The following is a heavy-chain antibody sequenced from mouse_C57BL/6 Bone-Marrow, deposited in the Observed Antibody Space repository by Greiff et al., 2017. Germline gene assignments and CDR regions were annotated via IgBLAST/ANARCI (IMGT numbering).Heavy chain of an antibody. J-gene: IGHJ4*01. V-gene: IGHV1-64*01. CDR3: ARSYDYDDYTTDY. D-gene: IGHD2-4*01. Sequence: QVQLQQPGAELVKPGASVKLSCKASGYTFTNYWMHWVKQRPGQGLEWIGMMHLNVGSPDYNEKFKSEATLSVDKSSRTAYMELSSLTSKDSAVYYCARSYDYDDYTTDYWGQGTSVTVNS. CDR2: MHLNVGSP. CDR1: GYTFTNYW.